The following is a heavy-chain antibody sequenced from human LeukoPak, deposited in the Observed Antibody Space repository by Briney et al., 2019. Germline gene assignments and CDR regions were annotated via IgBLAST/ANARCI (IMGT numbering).Heavy chain of an antibody. CDR1: GGSFSGYY. V-gene: IGHV4-34*01. CDR2: INHSGST. Sequence: SETLSLTCAVYGGSFSGYYWSWIRQPPGKGLEWIGEINHSGSTNYNPSLKSRVTIPVDTSKNQFSLKLSSVTAADTAVYYCARGHSSMAVAGGGDFDYWGQGTLVTVSS. CDR3: ARGHSSMAVAGGGDFDY. J-gene: IGHJ4*02. D-gene: IGHD6-19*01.